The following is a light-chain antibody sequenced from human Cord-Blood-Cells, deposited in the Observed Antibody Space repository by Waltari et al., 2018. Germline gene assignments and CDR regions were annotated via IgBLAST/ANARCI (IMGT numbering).Light chain of an antibody. V-gene: IGLV2-8*01. Sequence: QSALTQPPSASGSPRQSVTISCTGTSSAVGGYNYFSWYQQHPGKAPKLMIYEVSKRPSGVPDRFSGSKSGNTASLTVSGLQAEDEADYYCSSYAGSNKIVVFGGGTKLTVL. CDR1: SSAVGGYNY. CDR2: EVS. CDR3: SSYAGSNKIVV. J-gene: IGLJ2*01.